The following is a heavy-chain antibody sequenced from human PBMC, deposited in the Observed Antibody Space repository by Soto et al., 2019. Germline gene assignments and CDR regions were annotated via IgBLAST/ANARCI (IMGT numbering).Heavy chain of an antibody. CDR1: GGSISSGDYY. Sequence: SETLSLTCTVSGGSISSGDYYWSWIRQPPGKGLEWIRYIYYSGSTYYSPSLKSRISISLDTSKIQFSLKLSSVTAADTAVYYCATILGATSGWLGPCGQGPLVTVYS. J-gene: IGHJ5*02. CDR3: ATILGATSGWLGP. V-gene: IGHV4-30-4*01. CDR2: IYYSGST. D-gene: IGHD1-26*01.